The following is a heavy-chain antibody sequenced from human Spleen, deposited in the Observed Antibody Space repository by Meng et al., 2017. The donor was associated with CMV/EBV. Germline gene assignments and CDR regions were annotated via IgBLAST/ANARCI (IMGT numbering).Heavy chain of an antibody. CDR1: GFTFSSYE. CDR2: ISSSGSTI. V-gene: IGHV3-48*03. D-gene: IGHD3-10*01. J-gene: IGHJ5*01. Sequence: GESLKISCAASGFTFSSYEMNWVRQAPGKGLEWVSYISSSGSTIYYADSVKGRFTMSRDNSRNTLYLQMHSLRPEDTAVYFCARISRQYEVTGGIDSLGQGTLVTVSS. CDR3: ARISRQYEVTGGIDS.